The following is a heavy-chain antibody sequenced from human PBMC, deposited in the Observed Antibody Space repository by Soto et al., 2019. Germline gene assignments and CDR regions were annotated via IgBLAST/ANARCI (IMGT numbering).Heavy chain of an antibody. CDR2: ISSSSSYI. V-gene: IGHV3-21*01. CDR3: ASTPPLLSSGYYPIPYFDY. CDR1: GFTFSSYS. D-gene: IGHD3-22*01. J-gene: IGHJ4*02. Sequence: GGSLRLSCAASGFTFSSYSMNWVRQAPGKGLEWVSSISSSSSYIYYADSVKGRFTISRDNAKNSLYLQMNSLRAEDTAVYYCASTPPLLSSGYYPIPYFDYWGQGTLVTVSS.